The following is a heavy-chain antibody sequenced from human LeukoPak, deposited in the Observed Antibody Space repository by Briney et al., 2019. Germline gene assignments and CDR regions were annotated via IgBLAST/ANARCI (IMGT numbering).Heavy chain of an antibody. CDR1: GFTFSSYW. CDR3: ARGGGLDV. Sequence: GGSLRLSCAASGFTFSSYWMNWARPAPGKGLEWVASINHNGNVNYYVDSVKGRFSISRDNAKNSLYLQMSNLRAEDTAVYFCARGGGLDVWGQGATVTVSS. V-gene: IGHV3-7*03. CDR2: INHNGNVN. J-gene: IGHJ6*02. D-gene: IGHD3-16*01.